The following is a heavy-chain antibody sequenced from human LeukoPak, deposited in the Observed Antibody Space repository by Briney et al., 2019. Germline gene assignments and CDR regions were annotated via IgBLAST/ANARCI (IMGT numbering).Heavy chain of an antibody. J-gene: IGHJ4*02. CDR2: ISGRGGNI. Sequence: GGSLRLSCEGSGFTFRRYAMTWVRQAPRRGVEWVAVISGRGGNIYYANSGKGRFTISRDNAKNTLYVEMDSLRVEDSAVYFCAKDDQEGYSYGHNFDYWGQGTLVTVSS. V-gene: IGHV3-23*01. CDR1: GFTFRRYA. CDR3: AKDDQEGYSYGHNFDY. D-gene: IGHD5-18*01.